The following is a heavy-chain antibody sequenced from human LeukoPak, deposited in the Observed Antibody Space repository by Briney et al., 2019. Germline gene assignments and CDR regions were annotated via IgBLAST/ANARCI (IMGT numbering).Heavy chain of an antibody. D-gene: IGHD6-13*01. CDR2: IYTSGST. CDR1: GGSIGSYY. J-gene: IGHJ3*02. V-gene: IGHV4-4*07. Sequence: SETLSLTCTVSGGSIGSYYWSWIRQPAGKGLEWIGRIYTSGSTNYNPSLKSRVTMSVDTSKNQFSLKLSSVTAADTTVYYCARDRIAAAGLDAFDIWGQGTMVTVSS. CDR3: ARDRIAAAGLDAFDI.